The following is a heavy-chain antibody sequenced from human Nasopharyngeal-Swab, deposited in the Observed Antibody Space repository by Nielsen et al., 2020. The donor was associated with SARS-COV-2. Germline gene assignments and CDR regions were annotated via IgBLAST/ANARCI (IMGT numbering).Heavy chain of an antibody. D-gene: IGHD3-16*01. Sequence: SETLSLTCTVSGGSISSSSYYWGWIRQPPGKGLEWIGSIYYSGSTYYNPSLKSRVTISVDTSKNQFSLKLTSVTAADTAVYYCARDLTGGAFDYWGQGTPVTVSS. V-gene: IGHV4-39*07. CDR3: ARDLTGGAFDY. J-gene: IGHJ4*02. CDR1: GGSISSSSYY. CDR2: IYYSGST.